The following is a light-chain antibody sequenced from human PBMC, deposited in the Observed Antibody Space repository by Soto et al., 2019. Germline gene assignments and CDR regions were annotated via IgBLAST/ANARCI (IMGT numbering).Light chain of an antibody. CDR2: EGT. CDR3: CSYASNSSYV. J-gene: IGLJ1*01. V-gene: IGLV2-23*01. Sequence: QSALTQAAAVSGCPGQSITISCSGTTSDVGGYNLVSWYQQHTAKAPKLLIYEGTQRPSGVSSRFSGSKSGNTASLTISGLQAEDEADYYCCSYASNSSYVFGTGTKVTVL. CDR1: TSDVGGYNL.